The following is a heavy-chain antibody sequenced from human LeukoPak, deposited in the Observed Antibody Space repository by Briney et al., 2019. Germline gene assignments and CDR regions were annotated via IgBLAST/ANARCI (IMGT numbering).Heavy chain of an antibody. CDR1: GYTFTSYD. D-gene: IGHD5-18*01. CDR2: MNPNSGNT. V-gene: IGHV1-8*03. J-gene: IGHJ4*02. CDR3: ARGLGYSYGYGY. Sequence: GASVKVSCKASGYTFTSYDINWVRQATGQGLEWMGWMNPNSGNTGYAQKFQGRVTITRSTSISTAYMELSSLRSEDTAVYYCARGLGYSYGYGYWGQGTLVTVSS.